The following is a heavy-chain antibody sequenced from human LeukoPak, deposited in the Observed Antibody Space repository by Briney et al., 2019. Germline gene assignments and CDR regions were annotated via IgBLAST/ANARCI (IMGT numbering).Heavy chain of an antibody. CDR1: GFTFSSYA. Sequence: GGSLRLSCAASGFTFSSYAMHWVRQAPGKGLEWVAVISYDGSNKYYADSVKGRFTIPRDNSKNTLYLQMNSLRAEDTAVYYCASGYCSSTSCYHHYYYGMDVWGQGTTVTVSS. J-gene: IGHJ6*02. CDR2: ISYDGSNK. V-gene: IGHV3-30*04. D-gene: IGHD2-2*03. CDR3: ASGYCSSTSCYHHYYYGMDV.